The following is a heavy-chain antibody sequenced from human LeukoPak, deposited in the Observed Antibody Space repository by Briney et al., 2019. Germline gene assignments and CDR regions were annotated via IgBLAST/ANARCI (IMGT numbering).Heavy chain of an antibody. J-gene: IGHJ4*02. Sequence: GESLQISCMGSGYSFTNYWIGWVRQMPGKGLEWMGIIYPGDSDTRYSPSFQGQVTISADKSISTAYLQWSSLKASDTAMYYCARQETRGSYPPPFDYWGQGTLVTVSS. CDR3: ARQETRGSYPPPFDY. D-gene: IGHD1-26*01. V-gene: IGHV5-51*01. CDR1: GYSFTNYW. CDR2: IYPGDSDT.